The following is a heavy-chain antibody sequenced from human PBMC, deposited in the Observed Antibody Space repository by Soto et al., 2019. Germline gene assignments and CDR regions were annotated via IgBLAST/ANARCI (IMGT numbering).Heavy chain of an antibody. CDR1: GYTFTDYA. CDR3: ARSSTVLRYFDWPKGTSDY. Sequence: QVQVVQSGAEVKKPGASVKVSCKASGYTFTDYAMHWVRQAPGQRLEWLGWTNPDNGNTKYSQKFQGRVTITRDTSASTAYMELSSLRSEDTAVYYCARSSTVLRYFDWPKGTSDYWGQGTLVTVSS. J-gene: IGHJ4*02. D-gene: IGHD3-9*01. V-gene: IGHV1-3*01. CDR2: TNPDNGNT.